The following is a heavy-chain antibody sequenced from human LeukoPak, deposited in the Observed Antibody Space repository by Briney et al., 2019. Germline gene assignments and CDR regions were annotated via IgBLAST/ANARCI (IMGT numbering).Heavy chain of an antibody. D-gene: IGHD2/OR15-2a*01. J-gene: IGHJ4*02. V-gene: IGHV4-34*01. CDR3: AGHHPRNTVDF. CDR1: GGSFSGYY. Sequence: ASETLSLTCAVYGGSFSGYYWSWIRQPPGKGLEWIGEINHSGSTNYNPSLKSRVTISLDTSKNQFSLKLSSVTAADTAVYYCAGHHPRNTVDFWGQGTLVTVSS. CDR2: INHSGST.